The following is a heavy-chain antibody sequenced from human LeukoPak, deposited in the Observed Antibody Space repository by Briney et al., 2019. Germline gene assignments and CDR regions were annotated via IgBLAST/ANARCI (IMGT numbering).Heavy chain of an antibody. J-gene: IGHJ4*02. CDR2: IGAAGEM. Sequence: GGSLRLSCAASGFTFSSYDMHWVRQATGKGLEWVSTIGAAGEMFYPGSVKGRFTISRDDAKNSMYLQMNSLRAGDTAVYYCVRRLRGWSSGFDYWGQGILATVSS. V-gene: IGHV3-13*04. CDR1: GFTFSSYD. D-gene: IGHD6-19*01. CDR3: VRRLRGWSSGFDY.